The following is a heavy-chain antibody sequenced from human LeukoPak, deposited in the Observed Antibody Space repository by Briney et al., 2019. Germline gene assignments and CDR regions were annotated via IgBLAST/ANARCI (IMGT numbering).Heavy chain of an antibody. V-gene: IGHV4-39*07. D-gene: IGHD6-13*01. CDR3: ARGGGQQLVLTFFDY. J-gene: IGHJ4*02. Sequence: PSETLSLTCTVSGGSLSSSNYYWGWIRQPPGKGLEWIGSIDYGGSTYYNPSLMSRVTISVDTSKNHFSLKLNSVTAADTAVYYCARGGGQQLVLTFFDYWGQGTLVTVSS. CDR2: IDYGGST. CDR1: GGSLSSSNYY.